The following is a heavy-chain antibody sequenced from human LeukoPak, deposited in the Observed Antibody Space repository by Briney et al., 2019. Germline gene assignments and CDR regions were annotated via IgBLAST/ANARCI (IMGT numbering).Heavy chain of an antibody. CDR2: ISAYNGNT. D-gene: IGHD2-15*01. J-gene: IGHJ6*02. Sequence: ASVKVSCKASGYAFTSYGISWVRQAPGQGLEWMGWISAYNGNTNYAQKLQGRVTMTTDTSTSTAYVELRSLRSDDTAVYYCAREGNCSGGSCYYYYYGMDVWGQGTTVTVSS. CDR1: GYAFTSYG. CDR3: AREGNCSGGSCYYYYYGMDV. V-gene: IGHV1-18*01.